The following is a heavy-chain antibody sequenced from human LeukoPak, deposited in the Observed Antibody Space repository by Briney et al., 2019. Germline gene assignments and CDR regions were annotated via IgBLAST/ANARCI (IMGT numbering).Heavy chain of an antibody. CDR2: IYHSGST. J-gene: IGHJ3*02. D-gene: IGHD3-3*01. V-gene: IGHV4-59*11. CDR1: GGSISSHY. CDR3: ARRGNDFWSGDKAFDI. Sequence: PSETLSLTCTVSGGSISSHYWNWIRQPPGKGLEWIGDIYHSGSTNYNPSPKSRVTISVDTSKNQFSLKLTSVTAADTAVYYCARRGNDFWSGDKAFDIWGQGTTVTVSS.